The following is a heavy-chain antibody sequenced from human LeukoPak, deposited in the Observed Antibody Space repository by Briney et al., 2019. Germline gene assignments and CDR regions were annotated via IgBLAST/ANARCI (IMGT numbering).Heavy chain of an antibody. CDR2: IYYSGST. D-gene: IGHD6-19*01. J-gene: IGHJ4*02. CDR1: GGSISSYY. V-gene: IGHV4-59*01. CDR3: AARSSGWYGVEYYFDY. Sequence: SETLSLTCTASGGSISSYYWSWIRQPPGKGLEWIGYIYYSGSTNYNPSLKSRVTISVDTSKNQFSLKLSSVTAADTAVYYCAARSSGWYGVEYYFDYWGQGTLVTVSS.